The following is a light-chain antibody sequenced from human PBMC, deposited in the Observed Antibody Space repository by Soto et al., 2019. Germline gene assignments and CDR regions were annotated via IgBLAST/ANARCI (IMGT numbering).Light chain of an antibody. J-gene: IGLJ1*01. CDR2: EVT. CDR1: SSDVGYYDF. CDR3: SSYAGSNNVV. Sequence: QSALTQPPSAAGVPGQSGTISCTGTSSDVGYYDFVSWYQQHPGKAPKLVIYEVTKRPSGVPDRVSAYKSGNTASLTVSGLRAEDEADYYCSSYAGSNNVVFGSGTQLNVL. V-gene: IGLV2-8*01.